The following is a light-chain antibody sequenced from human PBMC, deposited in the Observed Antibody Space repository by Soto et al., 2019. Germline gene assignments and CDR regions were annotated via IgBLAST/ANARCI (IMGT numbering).Light chain of an antibody. J-gene: IGKJ2*01. Sequence: IQMTHSPSSLSASVGDRVTITCRASQSLSSRLTWYQQKPGEAPKLLIYETSSLHSGVPSRFSGSGSETDFTLTINSLQPEDFATYYCQQSFSPPYTFGQGTKLEIK. CDR2: ETS. CDR3: QQSFSPPYT. V-gene: IGKV1-39*01. CDR1: QSLSSR.